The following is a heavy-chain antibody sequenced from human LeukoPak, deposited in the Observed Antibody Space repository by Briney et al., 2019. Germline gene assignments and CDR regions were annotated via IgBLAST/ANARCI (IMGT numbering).Heavy chain of an antibody. CDR2: INPNSGGT. CDR3: ARGYCTTTNCYVDY. V-gene: IGHV1-2*06. Sequence: GESLKISCKGSGYTFTGYYMHWVRQAPGQGLEWMGRINPNSGGTNYAQEFQGRVTMTRDTSISTAYMELSRLRSDDTAVYYCARGYCTTTNCYVDYWGQGTLVTVSS. D-gene: IGHD2-2*01. CDR1: GYTFTGYY. J-gene: IGHJ4*02.